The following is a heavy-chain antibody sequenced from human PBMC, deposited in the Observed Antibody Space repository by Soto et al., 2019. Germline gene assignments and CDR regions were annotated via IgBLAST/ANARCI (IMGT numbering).Heavy chain of an antibody. CDR2: IYHSGST. CDR1: GGSISSGGYS. J-gene: IGHJ6*02. Sequence: QLQLQESGSGLVKPSQTLSLTCAVSGGSISSGGYSLGCIRQPPGKGLEWIVYIYHSGSTYYNPSLKSRVTISVDRSKNQFSLKLSSVPAVDTAVYYCSRVPDVWGQGTTVTVSS. CDR3: SRVPDV. V-gene: IGHV4-30-2*01.